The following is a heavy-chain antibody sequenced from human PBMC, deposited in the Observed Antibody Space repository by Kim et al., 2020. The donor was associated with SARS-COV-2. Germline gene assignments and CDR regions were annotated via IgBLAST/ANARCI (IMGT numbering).Heavy chain of an antibody. Sequence: ASVKVSCKASGYTFTSYGISWVRQAPGQGLEWMGWISAYNGNTNYAQKLQGRVTMTTDTSTSTAYMELRSLRSDDTAVYYCARAQDIDYSSGWYLNYYYYYGMDVWGQGATVTVSS. D-gene: IGHD6-19*01. CDR1: GYTFTSYG. CDR3: ARAQDIDYSSGWYLNYYYYYGMDV. J-gene: IGHJ6*02. V-gene: IGHV1-18*01. CDR2: ISAYNGNT.